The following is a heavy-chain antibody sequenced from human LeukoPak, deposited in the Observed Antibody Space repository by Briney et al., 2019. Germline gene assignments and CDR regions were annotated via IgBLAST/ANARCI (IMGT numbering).Heavy chain of an antibody. D-gene: IGHD5-18*01. CDR3: ARIKVTSDGAL. CDR2: ITPNSGGT. CDR1: GYTFTDYY. V-gene: IGHV1-2*02. Sequence: ASVKVSCKASGYTFTDYYIHWVRQAPGQGLEWVGSITPNSGGTIYAQTFQVRFTITRDTSISTAYMELSRLRSDDTAVYYSARIKVTSDGALWGQGTLVTVSS. J-gene: IGHJ4*02.